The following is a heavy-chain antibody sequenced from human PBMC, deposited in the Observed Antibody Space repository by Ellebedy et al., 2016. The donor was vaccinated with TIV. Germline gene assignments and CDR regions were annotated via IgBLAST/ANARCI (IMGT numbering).Heavy chain of an antibody. D-gene: IGHD3-22*01. CDR1: GGSFSDHY. Sequence: MPSETLSLTCAVYGGSFSDHYWNRIHQPPGKGLEWIGEINHIGSTNYNPSLKSRVTISVDTSKKQFSLKLSSVTAADTAVYYCAREYYDSSGFSPFDYWGPGTLVTVSS. J-gene: IGHJ4*02. CDR3: AREYYDSSGFSPFDY. CDR2: INHIGST. V-gene: IGHV4-34*01.